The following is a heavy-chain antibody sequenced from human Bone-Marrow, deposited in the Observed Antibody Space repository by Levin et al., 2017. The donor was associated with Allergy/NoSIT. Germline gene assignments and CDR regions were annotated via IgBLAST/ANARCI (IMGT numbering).Heavy chain of an antibody. V-gene: IGHV4-39*01. Sequence: GSLRLSCIVSGDSINTYSYYWGWIRQPPGKGLEWIGTVWRDGTTYYSPSLKSRVTISVDTSKNQFSLNLRSVTAADTAVYYCARRDTSWFSHWSQGTLVTVSS. D-gene: IGHD6-13*01. CDR2: VWRDGTT. CDR3: ARRDTSWFSH. CDR1: GDSINTYSYY. J-gene: IGHJ4*02.